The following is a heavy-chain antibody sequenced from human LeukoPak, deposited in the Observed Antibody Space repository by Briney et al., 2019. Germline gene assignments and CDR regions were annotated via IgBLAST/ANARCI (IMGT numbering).Heavy chain of an antibody. CDR3: AKVPTAAMVFDY. V-gene: IGHV3-23*01. Sequence: GGSLRLSCAASGFTFSSYAMSWVRQAPGKGLEWVSAISGSGGSTYYADSVKGRFTISRDNSKNTLYLQMNSLRAEGTAVYYCAKVPTAAMVFDYWGQGTLVTVSS. CDR2: ISGSGGST. D-gene: IGHD5-18*01. CDR1: GFTFSSYA. J-gene: IGHJ4*02.